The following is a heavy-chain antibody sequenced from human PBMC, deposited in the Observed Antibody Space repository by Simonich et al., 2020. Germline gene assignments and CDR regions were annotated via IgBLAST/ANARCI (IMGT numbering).Heavy chain of an antibody. V-gene: IGHV1-2*02. J-gene: IGHJ3*02. Sequence: QVQLVQSGAEVKKPGASVKVSCTASGYTLTGYYMHWVRQAPGQGLEGMELMNPNSGGTNHAQKFQCRVTMTRDTSISTAYMELSRLRADDTAVYYCARNGLVGILKAFDIWGQGTMFTVSS. D-gene: IGHD2-21*01. CDR2: MNPNSGGT. CDR3: ARNGLVGILKAFDI. CDR1: GYTLTGYY.